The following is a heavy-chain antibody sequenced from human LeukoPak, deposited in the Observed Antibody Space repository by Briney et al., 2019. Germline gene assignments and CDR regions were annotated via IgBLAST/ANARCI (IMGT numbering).Heavy chain of an antibody. V-gene: IGHV3-23*01. Sequence: GGSLRLSCAASGFTFSSYAMSWVRQAPGKGLEWVSAISGSGGSTYYADSVKGRFTISRDNSKNTLYLQMNSLRAEDTAVYYCANIVATSINYGMDVWGQGTTVTVSS. D-gene: IGHD5-12*01. J-gene: IGHJ6*02. CDR3: ANIVATSINYGMDV. CDR2: ISGSGGST. CDR1: GFTFSSYA.